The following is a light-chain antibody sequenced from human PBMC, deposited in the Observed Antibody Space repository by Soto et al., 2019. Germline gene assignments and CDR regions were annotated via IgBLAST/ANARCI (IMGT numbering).Light chain of an antibody. CDR3: QSYDSSRSGVV. CDR2: GNS. J-gene: IGLJ2*01. Sequence: QSVLTQPPSVSGAPGKRVTISCTGSSSNIGAGYDVHWYQQLPGTAPNLLIYGNSNRPSGVPDRCSGSKSGTSAALAITGLQAEEEADYYCQSYDSSRSGVVFGGGTKLTVL. V-gene: IGLV1-40*01. CDR1: SSNIGAGYD.